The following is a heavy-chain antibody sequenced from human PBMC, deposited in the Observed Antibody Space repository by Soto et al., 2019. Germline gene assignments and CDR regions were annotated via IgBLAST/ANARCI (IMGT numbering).Heavy chain of an antibody. D-gene: IGHD5-12*01. V-gene: IGHV4-61*02. CDR1: GGSISSDEFY. Sequence: TLSLTCSVSGGSISSDEFYWTWVRQPAGKGLEWIGRIFSSGSTSFNPSLESRVAMSVDTSKNHFSLNLSSVTAADMAVYYCAREGSYSAYNFAHGIQLWSFDFWGQGALVTVSS. J-gene: IGHJ4*02. CDR3: AREGSYSAYNFAHGIQLWSFDF. CDR2: IFSSGST.